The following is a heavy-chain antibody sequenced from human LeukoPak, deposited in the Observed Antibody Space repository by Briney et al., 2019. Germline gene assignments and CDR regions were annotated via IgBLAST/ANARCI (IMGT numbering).Heavy chain of an antibody. D-gene: IGHD6-19*01. CDR2: ISGSGGST. CDR1: GFTFSSYA. V-gene: IGHV3-23*01. J-gene: IGHJ4*02. Sequence: HPGGSLRLSCAASGFTFSSYAMSWVRQAPGKGLEWVSAISGSGGSTYYADSVKGRFTISRDNSKNTLYLQMNSLRAEDTAVYYCAKDPILIVAGDFDYWGQGTLVTVSS. CDR3: AKDPILIVAGDFDY.